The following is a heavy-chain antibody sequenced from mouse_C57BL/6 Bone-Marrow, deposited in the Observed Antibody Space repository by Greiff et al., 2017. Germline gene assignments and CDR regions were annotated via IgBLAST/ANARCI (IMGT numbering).Heavy chain of an antibody. D-gene: IGHD1-1*01. CDR2: ISSGGDYI. V-gene: IGHV5-9-1*02. J-gene: IGHJ2*01. CDR1: GFTFSSYA. CDR3: TRYYYGSSYHVLASDY. Sequence: EVMLVESGEGLVKPGGSLKLSCAASGFTFSSYAMSWVRQTPEKRLEWVAYISSGGDYIYYADTVKGRFTISRDNARNTLYLQMSSLKSEDTAMYYCTRYYYGSSYHVLASDYWGQGTTLTVSS.